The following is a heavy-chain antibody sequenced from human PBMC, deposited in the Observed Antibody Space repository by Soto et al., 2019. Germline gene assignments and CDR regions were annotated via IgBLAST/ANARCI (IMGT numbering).Heavy chain of an antibody. CDR2: IKQDASEI. Sequence: EVQLVESGGGLVQPGGSLRLSCAASGFTFSTFWMTWVRQAPGKGLEWVANIKQDASEIYYVGSVKGRFTMSRDNTKNTVYLQMNSVRDEDTGVYYCERDNSRQNQMIMMTETFDMWGQGTMVTVSS. J-gene: IGHJ3*02. CDR3: ERDNSRQNQMIMMTETFDM. V-gene: IGHV3-7*05. CDR1: GFTFSTFW. D-gene: IGHD3-22*01.